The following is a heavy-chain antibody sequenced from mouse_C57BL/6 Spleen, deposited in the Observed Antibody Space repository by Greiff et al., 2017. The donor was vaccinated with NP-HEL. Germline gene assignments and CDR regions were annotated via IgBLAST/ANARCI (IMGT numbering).Heavy chain of an antibody. CDR1: GYTFTDYY. CDR2: IYPGSGNT. D-gene: IGHD1-1*01. Sequence: QVQLKQSGAELVRPGASVKLSCKASGYTFTDYYINWVKQRPGQGLEWIARIYPGSGNTYYNEKFKGKATLTAEKSSSTAYMQLSSLTSEDSAVYFCARTYYYGSSPRAMDYWGQGTSVTVSS. V-gene: IGHV1-76*01. CDR3: ARTYYYGSSPRAMDY. J-gene: IGHJ4*01.